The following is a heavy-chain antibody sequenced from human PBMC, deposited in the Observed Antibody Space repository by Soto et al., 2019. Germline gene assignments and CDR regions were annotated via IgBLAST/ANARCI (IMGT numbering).Heavy chain of an antibody. CDR2: IYWDDDK. J-gene: IGHJ4*02. CDR1: GFSLTTSGVG. Sequence: QITLNESGPTQVKPRQTLTLTCTFSGFSLTTSGVGVGWIRQSPGKAPEWLALIYWDDDKRYSPSLKSRLTINKYTSKNQVVLTMADLDPADTATYYCAHRVLRTVFGLVTTTAIYFDFWGQGTPVAVSS. CDR3: AHRVLRTVFGLVTTTAIYFDF. D-gene: IGHD3-3*01. V-gene: IGHV2-5*02.